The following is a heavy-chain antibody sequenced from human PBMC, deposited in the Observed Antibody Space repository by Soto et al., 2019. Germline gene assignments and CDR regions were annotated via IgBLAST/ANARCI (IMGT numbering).Heavy chain of an antibody. D-gene: IGHD4-17*01. Sequence: GASVKVSCKVSGYTLTELSMHWVRQAPGKGLEWMGGFDPEDGETIYAQKFQSRVTMTEDTSTDTAYMELSSLRSEDTAVYYCATDLHHYGDYGGVDYWGQGTLVTVSS. CDR2: FDPEDGET. CDR3: ATDLHHYGDYGGVDY. V-gene: IGHV1-24*01. J-gene: IGHJ4*02. CDR1: GYTLTELS.